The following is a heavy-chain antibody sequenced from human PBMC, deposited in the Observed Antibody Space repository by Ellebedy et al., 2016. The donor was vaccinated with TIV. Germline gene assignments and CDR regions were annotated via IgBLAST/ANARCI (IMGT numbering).Heavy chain of an antibody. CDR2: ISGDGGTT. J-gene: IGHJ4*02. CDR3: AKAVGIYFGDFDY. Sequence: PGGSLRLSCAASGFTFDDYAMHRVRQAPGKGLEWVSLISGDGGTTYYADSVKGRFTISRDNSKNSLYLQMNSLRSEDTAFYYCAKAVGIYFGDFDYWGQGTLVTVSS. CDR1: GFTFDDYA. D-gene: IGHD3-10*01. V-gene: IGHV3-43*02.